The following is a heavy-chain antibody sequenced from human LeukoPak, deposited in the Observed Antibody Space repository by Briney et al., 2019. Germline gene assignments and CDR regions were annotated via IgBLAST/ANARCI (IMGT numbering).Heavy chain of an antibody. Sequence: GGSLKISRQGFGYSFTDFWIARVRQVPGKGLEGVGIIYPGDSDTRYSQSFEGQVTISVDKSVTTPYLHWGSLNASHAPVYFCARSESISMVRGVIAYFHHWGRGTLVTVSS. V-gene: IGHV5-51*01. CDR1: GYSFTDFW. CDR3: ARSESISMVRGVIAYFHH. J-gene: IGHJ1*01. D-gene: IGHD3-10*01. CDR2: IYPGDSDT.